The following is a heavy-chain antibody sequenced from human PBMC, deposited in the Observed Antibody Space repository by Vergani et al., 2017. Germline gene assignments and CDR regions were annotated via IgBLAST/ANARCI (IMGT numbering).Heavy chain of an antibody. CDR3: PRGNYYCSGTYVDP. CDR2: IYPGDET. Sequence: ELQLVESGGGLDQPGGSLRLSCAASGSTVSGNYMTWVRQAPGKGLEWVSHIYPGDETYYADSEKRRVTISRDTSKNTLHLQINNLRVGDTAVYYCPRGNYYCSGTYVDPWGQGTLVTVSS. V-gene: IGHV3-66*02. J-gene: IGHJ5*02. D-gene: IGHD3-10*01. CDR1: GSTVSGNY.